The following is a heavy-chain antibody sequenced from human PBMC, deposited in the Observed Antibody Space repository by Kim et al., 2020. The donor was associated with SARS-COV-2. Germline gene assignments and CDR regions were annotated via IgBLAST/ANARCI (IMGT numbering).Heavy chain of an antibody. V-gene: IGHV3-23*01. D-gene: IGHD3-3*01. CDR1: GFIFSNYA. CDR3: VRNPLIIRSLDWFFDR. J-gene: IGHJ4*02. Sequence: GGSLRLSCAAYGFIFSNYAMSWVRQAPGKGLERVSSVSGDGEHTYSADSVKGRFTVSRDNSKNILYLQMNNLRADDTAVYYCVRNPLIIRSLDWFFDRWGQGTLVTVSS. CDR2: VSGDGEHT.